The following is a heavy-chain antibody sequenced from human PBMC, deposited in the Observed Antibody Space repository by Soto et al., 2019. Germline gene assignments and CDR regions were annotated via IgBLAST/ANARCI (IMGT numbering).Heavy chain of an antibody. V-gene: IGHV1-2*02. CDR3: ASPYGSGSSERDTRILHSNCAMHV. J-gene: IGHJ6*02. CDR2: INPNSGGT. D-gene: IGHD3-10*01. CDR1: GYTFTGYY. Sequence: ASVKVSCKASGYTFTGYYMHWVRRAPRQGLEWMGWINPNSGGTNYAQKFQGRVTMTRDTSISTAYMELSRLRSDDTAVYYCASPYGSGSSERDTRILHSNCAMHVPGQATT.